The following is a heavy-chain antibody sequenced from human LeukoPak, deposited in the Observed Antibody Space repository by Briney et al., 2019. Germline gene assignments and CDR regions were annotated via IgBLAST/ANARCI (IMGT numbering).Heavy chain of an antibody. CDR2: IEPDGSET. Sequence: GGSLRLSCGASGFTISSHWMSWVRQAPGKGLEWVAYIEPDGSETKYVDSVKGRFTISRDNAKNSLYLQMGSLGAEDTAVYYCVTGGHYSGSWGQGSLVTVSS. CDR3: VTGGHYSGS. J-gene: IGHJ5*02. D-gene: IGHD3-22*01. CDR1: GFTISSHW. V-gene: IGHV3-7*01.